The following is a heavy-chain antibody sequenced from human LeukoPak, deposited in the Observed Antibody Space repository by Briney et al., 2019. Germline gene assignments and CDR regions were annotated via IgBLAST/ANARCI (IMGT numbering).Heavy chain of an antibody. CDR2: NSGTA. CDR3: VRDHGSSSWFYY. CDR1: GASFSKSGCY. Sequence: SETLSLTCTVSGASFSKSGCYWGWIRQPPGKGLEWIGTNSGTAYYNPSLQSRVTMSLDTSKNQFSLRLSSVTAADTAVYYCVRDHGSSSWFYYWGQGTVVTVSS. J-gene: IGHJ4*02. D-gene: IGHD6-13*01. V-gene: IGHV4-39*07.